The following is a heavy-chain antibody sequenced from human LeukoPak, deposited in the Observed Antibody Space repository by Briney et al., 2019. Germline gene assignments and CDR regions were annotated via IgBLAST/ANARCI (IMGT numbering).Heavy chain of an antibody. CDR1: GGSISSGGYS. CDR2: IYHSGST. V-gene: IGHV4-30-2*01. CDR3: ARHRRDSIGYYSFDS. J-gene: IGHJ4*02. Sequence: SETLSLTCAVSGGSISSGGYSWSWIRQPPGKGLEWIGYIYHSGSTYYNPSLKSRVTISVDRSKNQFSLKLSSVTAADTAVYYCARHRRDSIGYYSFDSWGQGTLVTVSS. D-gene: IGHD3-22*01.